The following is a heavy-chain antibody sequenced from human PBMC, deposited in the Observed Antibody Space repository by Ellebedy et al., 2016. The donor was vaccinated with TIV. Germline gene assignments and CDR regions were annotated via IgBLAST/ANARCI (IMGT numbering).Heavy chain of an antibody. J-gene: IGHJ5*02. V-gene: IGHV4-39*01. CDR2: IYYSGST. CDR3: ARQPRGLWFGDTPQDWFDP. D-gene: IGHD3-10*01. Sequence: MPGGSLRLSCTVSGGSISSSSYYRGWIRPPPGKGLEWIGSIYYSGSTYYNPSLKSRVTISVDTSKNQFSLKLSSVTAADTAVYYCARQPRGLWFGDTPQDWFDPWGQGTLVTVSS. CDR1: GGSISSSSYY.